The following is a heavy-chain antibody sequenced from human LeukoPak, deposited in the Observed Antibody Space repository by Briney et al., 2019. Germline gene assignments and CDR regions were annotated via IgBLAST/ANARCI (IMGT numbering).Heavy chain of an antibody. D-gene: IGHD5-24*01. CDR2: IYYSGRT. V-gene: IGHV4-30-4*01. Sequence: PSQTLSLTCSVSGGSISSGDYYWTWIRQPPGKGLEWIGYIYYSGRTYYNPSLESLKSRVTISIDTSKNQFSLKVTSVTAADTAVYYCATPSRDGYNYVGLGFDYWGQGTLVTVSS. J-gene: IGHJ4*02. CDR3: ATPSRDGYNYVGLGFDY. CDR1: GGSISSGDYY.